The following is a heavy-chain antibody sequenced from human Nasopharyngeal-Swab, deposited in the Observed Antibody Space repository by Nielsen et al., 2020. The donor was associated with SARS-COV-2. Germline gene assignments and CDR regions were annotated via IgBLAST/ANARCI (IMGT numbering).Heavy chain of an antibody. D-gene: IGHD3-22*01. J-gene: IGHJ4*02. Sequence: GGSLRLSCAASGFTFSSYAMSWVRQAPGKGLEWVSAISGSGGSTYYADSVKGRFTISRDNSKNTLYLQMSSLRAEDTAVYYCAKDDDSSGYHFDYWGQGTLVTVSS. CDR3: AKDDDSSGYHFDY. V-gene: IGHV3-23*01. CDR2: ISGSGGST. CDR1: GFTFSSYA.